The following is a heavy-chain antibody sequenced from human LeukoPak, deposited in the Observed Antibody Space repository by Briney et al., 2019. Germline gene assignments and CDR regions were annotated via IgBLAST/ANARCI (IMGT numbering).Heavy chain of an antibody. V-gene: IGHV3-48*04. J-gene: IGHJ4*02. CDR2: ISSSSSTI. D-gene: IGHD6-6*01. Sequence: GGSMRLSCAASGFIFSSYSMNWVRQAPGKGLEWVSYISSSSSTIYYADSVKGRFTISRDNAKNSLYLQMNSLRAEDTAVYYCARDPDSSSSASGYWGQGTLVTVSS. CDR3: ARDPDSSSSASGY. CDR1: GFIFSSYS.